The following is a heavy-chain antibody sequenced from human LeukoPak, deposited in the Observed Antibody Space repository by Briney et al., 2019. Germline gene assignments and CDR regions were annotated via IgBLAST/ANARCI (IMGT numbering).Heavy chain of an antibody. CDR2: ISYDGIKK. CDR3: AGSYSYYLDY. V-gene: IGHV3-30*03. CDR1: GFSISSYG. D-gene: IGHD2-15*01. J-gene: IGHJ4*02. Sequence: GGSLRLSCAAPGFSISSYGMHWVRQAPGKGLEWVAIISYDGIKKYYADSVNGRFTISRDESENTVFLQMNNLSVEDTAVYYCAGSYSYYLDYWGQGTLVTVSS.